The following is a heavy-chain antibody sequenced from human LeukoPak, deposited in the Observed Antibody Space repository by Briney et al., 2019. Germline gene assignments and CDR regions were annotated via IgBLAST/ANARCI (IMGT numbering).Heavy chain of an antibody. CDR1: GFTFSSYG. D-gene: IGHD6-25*01. V-gene: IGHV3-33*01. Sequence: PGRSLRLACAASGFTFSSYGMHWVRQAPSKGLEWVAVIWYDGSNKYYVDSVKGRFTISRDNPKNTLYLQMSSLRAEDTAVYYCARGRYSSGFVEYWGQGTLVTVS. CDR2: IWYDGSNK. J-gene: IGHJ4*02. CDR3: ARGRYSSGFVEY.